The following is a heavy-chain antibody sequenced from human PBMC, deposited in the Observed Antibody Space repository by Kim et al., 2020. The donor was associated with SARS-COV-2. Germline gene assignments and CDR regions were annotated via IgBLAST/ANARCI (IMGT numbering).Heavy chain of an antibody. CDR3: ARDGYCSRATCYSFDI. J-gene: IGHJ3*02. V-gene: IGHV4-34*01. D-gene: IGHD2-2*01. Sequence: PSLKSRVTISQDTSENQFSLKLSSVTAADTAVYYCARDGYCSRATCYSFDIWGQGILVTVSS.